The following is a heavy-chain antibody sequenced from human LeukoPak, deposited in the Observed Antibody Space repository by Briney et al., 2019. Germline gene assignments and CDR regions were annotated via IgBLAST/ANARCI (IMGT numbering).Heavy chain of an antibody. CDR3: ARDPLYDSSLNYFDY. Sequence: GASAKVSCKTSGYTFTYYVISWVRQAPGQGLEWMGWINAYNGNTNDAQKFQGRVTMTTDTSTSTAYMELRSLRSEDTAVYYCARDPLYDSSLNYFDYWGQGTLVTVSS. V-gene: IGHV1-18*01. D-gene: IGHD3-22*01. J-gene: IGHJ4*02. CDR2: INAYNGNT. CDR1: GYTFTYYV.